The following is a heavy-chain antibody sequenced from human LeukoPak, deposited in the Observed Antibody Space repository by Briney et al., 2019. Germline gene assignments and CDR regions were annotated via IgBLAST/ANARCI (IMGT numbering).Heavy chain of an antibody. D-gene: IGHD2-21*02. Sequence: GGSLRLSCAASGFTFSSYAMSWVRQAPGKGLEWVSAISGSGGSTYYADSVKGRFTISRDNSKNTLYLQMNSLRAEDTAVYSCAKDHVVVVTAIRHGYFDYWGQGTLVTVSS. V-gene: IGHV3-23*01. CDR2: ISGSGGST. CDR3: AKDHVVVVTAIRHGYFDY. CDR1: GFTFSSYA. J-gene: IGHJ4*02.